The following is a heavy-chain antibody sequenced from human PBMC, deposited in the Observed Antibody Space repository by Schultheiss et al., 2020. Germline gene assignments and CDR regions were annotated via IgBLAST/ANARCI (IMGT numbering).Heavy chain of an antibody. V-gene: IGHV3-53*01. CDR1: GFTVSSNY. CDR2: IYSGGST. CDR3: ARVIAVAGNVDY. D-gene: IGHD6-19*01. Sequence: GESLKISCAASGFTVSSNYMSWVRQAPGKGLEWVSVIYSGGSTYYADSVKGRFTISRDNSKNTLYLQMNSLRAEDTAVYYCARVIAVAGNVDYWGQGTLVTVSS. J-gene: IGHJ4*02.